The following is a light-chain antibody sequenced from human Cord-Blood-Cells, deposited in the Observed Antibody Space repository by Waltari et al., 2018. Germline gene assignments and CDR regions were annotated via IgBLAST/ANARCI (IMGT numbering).Light chain of an antibody. CDR2: AAS. CDR3: QQSYSTPRSWT. CDR1: QSISSY. V-gene: IGKV1-39*01. J-gene: IGKJ1*01. Sequence: DIQMPQPPSSLSASLGDRVTITCRASQSISSYLNWYQQKPGKAPKLLIYAASSLQSGVPSRFSGSGSGTDFTLTISSLQPEDFATYYCQQSYSTPRSWTFGQGTKVEIK.